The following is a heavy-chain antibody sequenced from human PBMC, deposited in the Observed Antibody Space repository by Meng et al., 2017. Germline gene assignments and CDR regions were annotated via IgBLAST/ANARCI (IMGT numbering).Heavy chain of an antibody. Sequence: GESLKISCAASGFTFSSYAMSWVRQAPGKGLEWVSAISGSGGSTYYADSVKGRFTISRDNSKNTLYLQMNSLRAEDTAVYYCAKDPEPQIRHPSIFDYWGQGTLVTAPQ. CDR3: AKDPEPQIRHPSIFDY. V-gene: IGHV3-23*01. J-gene: IGHJ4*02. D-gene: IGHD2/OR15-2a*01. CDR1: GFTFSSYA. CDR2: ISGSGGST.